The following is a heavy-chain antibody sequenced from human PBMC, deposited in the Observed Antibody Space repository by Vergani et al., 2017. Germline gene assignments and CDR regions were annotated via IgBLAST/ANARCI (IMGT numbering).Heavy chain of an antibody. CDR3: AREYSSTSGRAFDF. CDR2: ISSSSSYI. Sequence: EVQLVESGGGLVKPGGSLRLSCAASGFTFSSYSMNWVRQAPGKGLEWVSSISSSSSYIHYSDSLKGRFTISRDNAKSSLYLQVDSLRAEDTAVYYCAREYSSTSGRAFDFWGQGTKVTVSS. V-gene: IGHV3-21*01. J-gene: IGHJ3*01. D-gene: IGHD2-2*01. CDR1: GFTFSSYS.